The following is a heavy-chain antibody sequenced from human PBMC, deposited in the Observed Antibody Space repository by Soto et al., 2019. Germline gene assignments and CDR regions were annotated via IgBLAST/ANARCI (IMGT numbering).Heavy chain of an antibody. D-gene: IGHD4-17*01. CDR3: ARSRTTVTPSGFQH. Sequence: QVQLQESGPGLVKPSETLSLTCTVSGGSISSYYWSWIRQPPGKGLEWIGYIYYSGSTNYNPSLNGRAPISVDTSKNQCPLKLSSVTAADTAVYYWARSRTTVTPSGFQHWGQGTLVTVSS. CDR2: IYYSGST. V-gene: IGHV4-59*01. CDR1: GGSISSYY. J-gene: IGHJ1*01.